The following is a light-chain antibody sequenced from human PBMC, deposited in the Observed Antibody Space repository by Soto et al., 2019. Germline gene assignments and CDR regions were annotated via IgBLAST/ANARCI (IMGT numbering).Light chain of an antibody. V-gene: IGKV1-9*01. CDR3: QQVKTYPLT. Sequence: DLQLTQSPSFLYASVGDRVTITCRASLGSSTHLAWYQQKPGRAPKLLIFSASPLQSGVPSGFSGSGSGTEFTLTISILRPEDCATYYCQQVKTYPLTFGGGTNLEIK. CDR2: SAS. J-gene: IGKJ4*01. CDR1: LGSSTH.